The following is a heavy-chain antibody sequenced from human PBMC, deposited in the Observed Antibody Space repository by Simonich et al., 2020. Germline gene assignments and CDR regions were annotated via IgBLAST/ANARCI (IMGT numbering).Heavy chain of an antibody. D-gene: IGHD6-19*01. Sequence: EVQLVESGGGLVKPGGSLRLSCAASGFTFSSYSMNWVRQAPGKGLEWVSYISSSSSYIYYADSVKGRFTSSRDNAKNYLYLQMNSLRAEDTAVYYCARWIAVAGTGAYGMDVWGQGTTVTVSS. CDR3: ARWIAVAGTGAYGMDV. V-gene: IGHV3-21*01. CDR1: GFTFSSYS. CDR2: ISSSSSYI. J-gene: IGHJ6*02.